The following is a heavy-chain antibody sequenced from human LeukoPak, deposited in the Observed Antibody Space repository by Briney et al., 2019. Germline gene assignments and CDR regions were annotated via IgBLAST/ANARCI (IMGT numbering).Heavy chain of an antibody. CDR1: GGSIDSNS. D-gene: IGHD6-13*01. V-gene: IGHV4-59*01. CDR2: IYYSGTT. CDR3: ARRSSSWKSWFDP. Sequence: PSETLSLTCTVSGGSIDSNSWTWIRQPPGKGLEWIEYIYYSGTTKYNPSLKSRVTMSVDMSKNQFSLKLSSVTAADTAVYYCARRSSSWKSWFDPWGQGTLVTVSS. J-gene: IGHJ5*02.